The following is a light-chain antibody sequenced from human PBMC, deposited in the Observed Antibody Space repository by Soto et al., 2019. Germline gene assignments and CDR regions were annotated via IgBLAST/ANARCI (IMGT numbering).Light chain of an antibody. CDR3: CSYAGSSRV. J-gene: IGLJ1*01. CDR1: SSDVGSYNL. CDR2: EGS. V-gene: IGLV2-23*01. Sequence: QSALTQPASVSGSPGQSITISCTGTSSDVGSYNLVSWYQQHPGKATKLMIYEGSKRPSGVSNRFSGSKSGNTASLTISGLQAEDEADDYCCSYAGSSRVFGTGSKLTVL.